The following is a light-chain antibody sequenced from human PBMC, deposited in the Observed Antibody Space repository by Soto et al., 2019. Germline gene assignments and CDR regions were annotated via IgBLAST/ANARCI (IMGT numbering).Light chain of an antibody. V-gene: IGKV1-27*01. CDR3: QKYNSALT. J-gene: IGKJ4*01. CDR1: EGISNY. Sequence: DIQMTQSPSSLSASVGDRVTITCRASEGISNYLAWYQQKPGKVPKLLIYAASTLQSGVPSRFSGSGSGTDFTLTISSLQPEDVATYYCQKYNSALTFGGGTKVEI. CDR2: AAS.